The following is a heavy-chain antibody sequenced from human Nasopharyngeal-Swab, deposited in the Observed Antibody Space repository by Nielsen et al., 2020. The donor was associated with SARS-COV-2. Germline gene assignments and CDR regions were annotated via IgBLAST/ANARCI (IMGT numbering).Heavy chain of an antibody. CDR3: ARANRGVFGVVTHFDY. J-gene: IGHJ4*02. CDR2: IYYSGST. D-gene: IGHD3-3*01. V-gene: IGHV4-59*01. CDR1: GGPLSSFY. Sequence: SETLSLTPTVSGGPLSSFYWSWVRQPPGEGLEWIGYIYYSGSTNYNPSLKSRVTISVDTSKNQFSLKLSSVTAADTAVYYCARANRGVFGVVTHFDYWGQGTLVTVSS.